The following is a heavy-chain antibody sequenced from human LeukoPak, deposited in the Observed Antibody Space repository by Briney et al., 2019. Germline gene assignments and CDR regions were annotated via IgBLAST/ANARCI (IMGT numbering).Heavy chain of an antibody. Sequence: SESLSLTCTVSGGSISSYYWSWIRQPPGKGLEWIGYIDYSGSTNYNPSLRSRFTISVDTSKIQFSLKLTSVTAADTAVYFCARYRIGTRHFDYWGQGTLVTVSS. CDR2: IDYSGST. CDR1: GGSISSYY. D-gene: IGHD1-7*01. V-gene: IGHV4-59*01. CDR3: ARYRIGTRHFDY. J-gene: IGHJ4*02.